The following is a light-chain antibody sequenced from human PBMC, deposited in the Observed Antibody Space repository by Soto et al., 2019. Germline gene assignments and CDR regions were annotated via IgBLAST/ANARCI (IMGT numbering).Light chain of an antibody. CDR3: QRYNTYPWT. J-gene: IGKJ1*01. CDR1: QSISSW. V-gene: IGKV1-5*03. CDR2: KAS. Sequence: DIQMTQSPSTLSASVGDRVTITCRASQSISSWVAWYQKKPGKGPKLLIYKASHLESGVPSRFSGSGSGTEFTLTISSLQPGDFATYYCQRYNTYPWTFGHGTKVDIK.